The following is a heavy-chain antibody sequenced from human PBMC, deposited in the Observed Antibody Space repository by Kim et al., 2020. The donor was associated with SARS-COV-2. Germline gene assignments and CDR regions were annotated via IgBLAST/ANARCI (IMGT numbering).Heavy chain of an antibody. CDR3: ARAPIIYCSGGSCYSDPPDY. CDR2: IYYSGST. CDR1: GGSISSSSYY. V-gene: IGHV4-39*07. D-gene: IGHD2-15*01. Sequence: SETLSLTCTVSGGSISSSSYYWGWIRQPPGKGLEWIGSIYYSGSTYYNPSLKSRFTISVDTSKNQFSLKLSSVTAADTAVYYCARAPIIYCSGGSCYSDPPDYWGQGTLVTVSS. J-gene: IGHJ4*02.